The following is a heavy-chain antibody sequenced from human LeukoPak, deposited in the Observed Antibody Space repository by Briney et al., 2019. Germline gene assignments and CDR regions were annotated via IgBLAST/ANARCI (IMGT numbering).Heavy chain of an antibody. J-gene: IGHJ4*02. CDR2: NNPGYSDI. V-gene: IGHV5-51*01. D-gene: IGHD5-12*01. Sequence: GESLKISCKGSGYSFTSYWIGWVRQMPGKGLEWMGINNPGYSDIRHSPSFQGQVTISADKSISTAYLQWSSLKASDTAIYYCARHDKGYSGYVTLDYWGQGTLVTVSS. CDR1: GYSFTSYW. CDR3: ARHDKGYSGYVTLDY.